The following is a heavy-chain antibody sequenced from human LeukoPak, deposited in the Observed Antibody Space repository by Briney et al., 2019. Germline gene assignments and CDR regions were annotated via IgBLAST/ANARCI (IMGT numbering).Heavy chain of an antibody. CDR3: ARALRNKSPPYYYYMDV. CDR2: ISYDGSNK. D-gene: IGHD1/OR15-1a*01. V-gene: IGHV3-30-3*01. J-gene: IGHJ6*03. Sequence: GGSLRLSCTASGFTFSSYAMHWVRQAPGKGLEWVAVISYDGSNKYYADSVKGRFTISRDNSKNTLYLQMNSLRAEDTAVYYCARALRNKSPPYYYYMDVWAKGPRSPSP. CDR1: GFTFSSYA.